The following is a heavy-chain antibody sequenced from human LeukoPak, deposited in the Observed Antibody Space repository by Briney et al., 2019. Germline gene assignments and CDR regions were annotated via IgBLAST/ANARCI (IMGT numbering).Heavy chain of an antibody. CDR2: INHSGST. Sequence: SETLSLTCAVYGGSFSGYYWGWIRQPPGKGLEWIGEINHSGSTNYNPSLKSRVTISVDTSKNQFSLKLSSVTAADTAVYYCARGIGYGDGNWFDPWGQGTLVTVSS. CDR3: ARGIGYGDGNWFDP. J-gene: IGHJ5*02. CDR1: GGSFSGYY. D-gene: IGHD4-17*01. V-gene: IGHV4-34*01.